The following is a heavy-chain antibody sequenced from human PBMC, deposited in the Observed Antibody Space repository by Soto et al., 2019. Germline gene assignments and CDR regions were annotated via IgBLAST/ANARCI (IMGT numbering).Heavy chain of an antibody. J-gene: IGHJ5*02. D-gene: IGHD3-3*01. V-gene: IGHV4-59*01. CDR1: GGSISSYY. CDR2: IYYSGST. Sequence: PSETLSLTCTVSGGSISSYYWSWIRQPPGKGLEWIGYIYYSGSTNYNPSLKSRVTISVDTSKNQFSLKLSSVTAADTAVYYCARYYDFWSGPRFDPWGQGTLVTV. CDR3: ARYYDFWSGPRFDP.